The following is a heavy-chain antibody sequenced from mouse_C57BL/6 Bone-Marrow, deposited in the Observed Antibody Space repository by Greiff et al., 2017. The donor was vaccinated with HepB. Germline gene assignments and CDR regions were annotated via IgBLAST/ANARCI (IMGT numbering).Heavy chain of an antibody. D-gene: IGHD1-1*01. CDR3: ARTPTTVVVPFDY. Sequence: QVQLQQPGAELVKPGASVKLSCKASGYTFTSYWMHWVKQRPGQGLEWIGMIHPNSGSTNYNEKFKSKATLTVDKSSSTAYMQLSSLTSEDSAVYYCARTPTTVVVPFDYWGQGATLTVSS. CDR2: IHPNSGST. V-gene: IGHV1-64*01. J-gene: IGHJ2*01. CDR1: GYTFTSYW.